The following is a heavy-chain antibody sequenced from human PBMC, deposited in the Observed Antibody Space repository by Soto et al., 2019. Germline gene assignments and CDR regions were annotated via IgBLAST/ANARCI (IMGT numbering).Heavy chain of an antibody. Sequence: GGSLRLSYAASGFSFSTNSMNWVRQAPGKGLEWVSSITSSSIYIYYADSVKGRFTISRDNAKNSLYLDMSGLRAEDTAVYYCARGLGDCSSSSCYNDYWGQGTLVTVSS. D-gene: IGHD2-2*02. CDR1: GFSFSTNS. CDR2: ITSSSIYI. CDR3: ARGLGDCSSSSCYNDY. V-gene: IGHV3-21*01. J-gene: IGHJ4*02.